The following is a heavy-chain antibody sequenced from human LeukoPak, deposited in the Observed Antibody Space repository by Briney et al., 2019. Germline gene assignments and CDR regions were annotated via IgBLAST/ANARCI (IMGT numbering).Heavy chain of an antibody. CDR2: ISSSSSTI. CDR1: GFTFSSYS. D-gene: IGHD6-6*01. J-gene: IGHJ3*02. V-gene: IGHV3-48*01. Sequence: GGSLRLSCAASGFTFSSYSMNWVRQAPGKGLEWVSYISSSSSTIYYADSVKGRFTISRDNAKNSLYLQMNSLRAEDTAVYYCARTEYSSSPRPFDAFDIWGQGTMVTVSS. CDR3: ARTEYSSSPRPFDAFDI.